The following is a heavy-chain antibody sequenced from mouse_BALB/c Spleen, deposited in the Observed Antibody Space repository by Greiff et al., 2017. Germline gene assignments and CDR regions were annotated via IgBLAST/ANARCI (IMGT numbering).Heavy chain of an antibody. V-gene: IGHV2-6-4*01. D-gene: IGHD1-1*01. CDR3: ARNRDYGSSYGFAY. CDR1: GFSLSRYS. J-gene: IGHJ3*01. Sequence: VMLVESGPGLVAPSQSLSITCTVSGFSLSRYSVHWVRQPPGKGLEWLGMIWGGGSTDYNSALKSRLSISKDNSKSQVFLKMNSLQTDDTAMYYCARNRDYGSSYGFAYWGQGTLVTVSA. CDR2: IWGGGST.